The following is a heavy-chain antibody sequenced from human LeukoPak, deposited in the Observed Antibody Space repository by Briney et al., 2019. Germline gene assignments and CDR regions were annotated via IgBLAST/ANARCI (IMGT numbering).Heavy chain of an antibody. Sequence: PSETLSLTCTVSGGSISTYYWSWLRQPPGKGLEWIGYVYSSGSTTYNPSLKSRVTISVDTSKNQFSLKLSSVTAADTAVYYCARRLDWYFDLWGRGTLVTVSS. CDR2: VYSSGST. D-gene: IGHD6-19*01. CDR1: GGSISTYY. J-gene: IGHJ2*01. CDR3: ARRLDWYFDL. V-gene: IGHV4-59*01.